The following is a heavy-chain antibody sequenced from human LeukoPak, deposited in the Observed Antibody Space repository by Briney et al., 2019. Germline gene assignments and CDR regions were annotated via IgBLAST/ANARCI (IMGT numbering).Heavy chain of an antibody. D-gene: IGHD3-22*01. CDR2: IYYSGST. J-gene: IGHJ4*02. Sequence: PSETLSLTCTVSGGSISSYYWSWIRQPPGKGLEWIGYIYYSGSTNYNPSLKSRVTISVDTSKNQFSLKLSSVTAADTAVYYCASQYYYDSSGYSHSPPFDYWGQGTLVTVSS. V-gene: IGHV4-59*08. CDR3: ASQYYYDSSGYSHSPPFDY. CDR1: GGSISSYY.